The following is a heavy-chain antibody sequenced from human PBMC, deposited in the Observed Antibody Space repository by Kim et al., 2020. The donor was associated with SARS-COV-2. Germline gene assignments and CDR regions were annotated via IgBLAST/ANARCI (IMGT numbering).Heavy chain of an antibody. CDR3: ARRTRAKDAFDI. Sequence: YTPSRNGRFTISVDTSQNQSSPELSSVTAADTAVYYCARRTRAKDAFDIWGQGTMVTVSS. J-gene: IGHJ3*02. V-gene: IGHV4-39*01.